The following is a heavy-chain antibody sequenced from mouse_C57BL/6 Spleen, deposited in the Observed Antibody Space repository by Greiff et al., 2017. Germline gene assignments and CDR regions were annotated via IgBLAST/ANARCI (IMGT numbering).Heavy chain of an antibody. CDR1: GYSITSGYY. V-gene: IGHV3-6*01. CDR3: AREYYGSSYEYAMDY. Sequence: EVQLQESGPGLVKPSQSLSLTCSVTGYSITSGYYWNWIRQFPGNKLEWMGYISYDGSNNYNPSLKNRISITRDTSKNQFFLKLNSVTTEDTATYYWAREYYGSSYEYAMDYWGQGTSVTVSS. D-gene: IGHD1-1*01. CDR2: ISYDGSN. J-gene: IGHJ4*01.